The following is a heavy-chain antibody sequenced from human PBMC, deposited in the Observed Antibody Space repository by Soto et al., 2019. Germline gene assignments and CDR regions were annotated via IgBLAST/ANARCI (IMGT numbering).Heavy chain of an antibody. V-gene: IGHV3-23*01. J-gene: IGHJ5*02. CDR2: ISGSGGST. Sequence: QPGGSLRLSCAASGFTFSSYAMSWVRQAPGKGLEWVSAISGSGGSTYYADSVKGRFTISRDNSKNTLYLQMNSLRAEDTAVYYCAKDWLETYYYDSSGYSDNWFDPWGQGTLVTVSS. D-gene: IGHD3-22*01. CDR3: AKDWLETYYYDSSGYSDNWFDP. CDR1: GFTFSSYA.